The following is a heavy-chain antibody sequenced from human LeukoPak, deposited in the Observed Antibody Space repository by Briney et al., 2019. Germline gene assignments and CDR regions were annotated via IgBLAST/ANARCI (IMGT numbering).Heavy chain of an antibody. V-gene: IGHV4-39*07. J-gene: IGHJ3*01. Sequence: SETLSLTCTVSGGSFSSSNYYWGWIRQPPGKGLDWIGSIYYSGTTYYNPSLPSLKSRVTILVDTSNNRFSLRLRSVTAADTAVYYCASLRKRGGAFDLWGQGTVVTVSS. CDR2: IYYSGTT. CDR1: GGSFSSSNYY. CDR3: ASLRKRGGAFDL.